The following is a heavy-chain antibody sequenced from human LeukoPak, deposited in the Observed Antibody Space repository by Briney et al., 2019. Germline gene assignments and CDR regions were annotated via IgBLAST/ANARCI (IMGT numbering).Heavy chain of an antibody. CDR1: GFTFGDHA. CDR3: ARGPIQLWIHNAMDV. Sequence: GGSLRLSCTGSGFTFGDHAMSWVRQAPGKGLGWVGFIRSKAYRGTTEYAASVKGRFTISRDDSASIAYLQMNSLRPEDTAVYYCARGPIQLWIHNAMDVWGQGTTVTVSS. V-gene: IGHV3-49*04. J-gene: IGHJ6*02. D-gene: IGHD5-18*01. CDR2: IRSKAYRGTT.